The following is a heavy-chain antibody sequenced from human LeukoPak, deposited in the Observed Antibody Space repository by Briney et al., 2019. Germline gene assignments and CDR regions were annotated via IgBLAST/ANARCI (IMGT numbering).Heavy chain of an antibody. CDR2: IYSGGST. CDR1: GFTVSSNY. J-gene: IGHJ6*04. CDR3: ASLRMTIFGVVTPPDV. V-gene: IGHV3-66*02. D-gene: IGHD3-3*01. Sequence: GGSLRLSCAASGFTVSSNYMSWVRQAPGKGLEWVSVIYSGGSTYYADSVKGRFTISRDNSKNTLYLQMNSLRAEDTAVYYWASLRMTIFGVVTPPDVWGKGTTVTVSS.